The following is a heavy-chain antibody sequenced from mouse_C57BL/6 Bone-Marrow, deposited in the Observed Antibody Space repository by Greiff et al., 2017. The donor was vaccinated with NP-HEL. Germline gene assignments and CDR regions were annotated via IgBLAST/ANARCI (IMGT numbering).Heavy chain of an antibody. J-gene: IGHJ2*01. CDR3: TREDYGSSYVDY. Sequence: EVQVVESGEGLVKPGGSLKLSCAASGFTFSSYAMSWVRQTPEKRLEWVAYISSGGDYIYYADTVKGRFPLSRDNARNTLYLQMSSLKSEDTAMYYCTREDYGSSYVDYWGQGTTLTVSS. CDR2: ISSGGDYI. CDR1: GFTFSSYA. V-gene: IGHV5-9-1*02. D-gene: IGHD1-1*01.